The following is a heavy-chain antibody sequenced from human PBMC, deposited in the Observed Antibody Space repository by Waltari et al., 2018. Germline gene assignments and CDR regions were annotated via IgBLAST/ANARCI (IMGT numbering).Heavy chain of an antibody. V-gene: IGHV3-48*01. CDR1: GFTFSSYS. CDR2: ISSSSSTI. Sequence: EVQLVASGGGLVQPGGSLRLSCAASGFTFSSYSMNWVRQAPGKGLEWVSYISSSSSTIYYADSVKGRFTISRDNAKNSLYLQMNSLRAEDTAVYYCARGRADWGQGTMVTVSS. J-gene: IGHJ3*01. CDR3: ARGRAD. D-gene: IGHD6-19*01.